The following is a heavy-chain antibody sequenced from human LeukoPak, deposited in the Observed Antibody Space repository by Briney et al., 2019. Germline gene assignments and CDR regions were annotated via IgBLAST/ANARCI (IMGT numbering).Heavy chain of an antibody. D-gene: IGHD3-22*01. CDR1: GGSISSYY. CDR2: IYYSGST. Sequence: SETLSLTCTVSGGSISSYYWSWIRQPPGKGLEWIGYIYYSGSTNYNPSLKSRVTISVDTSKNQFSLKLSSVTAADTAVYYCARDARALYYYDSSALGAAFDIWGQGTMVTVSS. J-gene: IGHJ3*02. V-gene: IGHV4-59*01. CDR3: ARDARALYYYDSSALGAAFDI.